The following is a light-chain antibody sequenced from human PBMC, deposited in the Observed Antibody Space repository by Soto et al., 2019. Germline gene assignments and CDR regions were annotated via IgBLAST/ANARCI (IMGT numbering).Light chain of an antibody. CDR2: GAS. J-gene: IGKJ1*01. V-gene: IGKV3-20*01. CDR1: QSAISN. Sequence: IVLSQSPATLSLSPGERATLSCRASQSAISNLAWYQQKPGQAPRLLIYGASSRATGIPDRFSGSGSGTDFTLTISRLEPEDFAVYYCQQYGSSPRTFGQGTKVDIK. CDR3: QQYGSSPRT.